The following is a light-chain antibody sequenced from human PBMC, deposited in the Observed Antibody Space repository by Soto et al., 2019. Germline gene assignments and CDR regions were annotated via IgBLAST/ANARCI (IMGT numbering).Light chain of an antibody. J-gene: IGLJ2*01. Sequence: QTVVTQEPSLTVSPGGTVTLTCASSTGAVTSDYFPNWFQQKPGQAPRALIYSTTFKHSWTPARFSGSLLGGKAALTLSGVQPEDEAEYYCLIFYGGARVFGGGTKLTVL. V-gene: IGLV7-43*01. CDR2: STT. CDR1: TGAVTSDYF. CDR3: LIFYGGARV.